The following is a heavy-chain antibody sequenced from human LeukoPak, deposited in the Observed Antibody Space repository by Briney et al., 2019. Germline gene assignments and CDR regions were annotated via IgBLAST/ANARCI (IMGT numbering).Heavy chain of an antibody. CDR2: IIPIFGIA. CDR3: ARERRYYDSSGYIDY. CDR1: GGTFSSYA. J-gene: IGHJ4*02. D-gene: IGHD3-22*01. V-gene: IGHV1-69*04. Sequence: ASVTVSCKASGGTFSSYAISWVRQAPGQGLEWMGRIIPIFGIANYAQKFQGRVTITADKSTSTAYMELSSLRSEDTAVYYCARERRYYDSSGYIDYWGQGTLVTVSS.